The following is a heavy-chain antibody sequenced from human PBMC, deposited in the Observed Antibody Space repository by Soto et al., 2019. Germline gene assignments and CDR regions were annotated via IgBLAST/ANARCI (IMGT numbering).Heavy chain of an antibody. CDR3: AREPAVAGMLALDF. CDR2: INAANGNT. D-gene: IGHD6-19*01. CDR1: GYTFSNYI. J-gene: IGHJ4*02. V-gene: IGHV1-3*01. Sequence: QVQLVQSGAEVKKPGASVKISCKDSGYTFSNYITHWVRQAPGERLEWMGWINAANGNTKYSQKFQGRVTITRDTSATTVYMDLNSLKSEDTGVYYCAREPAVAGMLALDFWGQGTLVTVSS.